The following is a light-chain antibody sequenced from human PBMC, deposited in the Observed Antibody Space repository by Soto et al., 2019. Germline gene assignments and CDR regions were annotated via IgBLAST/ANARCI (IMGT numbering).Light chain of an antibody. Sequence: QSALTQPASVSGSPGQSITISCTGTSNDIGAFNYVSWYQQHPGKAPTLMISEVSNRPSGVSNRFSGSKSGNTASLTISGLQAEDEADYYCSPYTVISTLVFGTGTKVTVL. CDR3: SPYTVISTLV. V-gene: IGLV2-14*01. CDR2: EVS. J-gene: IGLJ1*01. CDR1: SNDIGAFNY.